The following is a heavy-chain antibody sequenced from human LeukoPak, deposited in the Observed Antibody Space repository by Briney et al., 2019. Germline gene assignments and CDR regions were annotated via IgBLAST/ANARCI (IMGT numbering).Heavy chain of an antibody. CDR2: ISYDGSNK. J-gene: IGHJ4*02. CDR3: AKDGIAAAKGY. Sequence: GGSLRLSCAASGFTFSSYAMHWVRQAPGKGLEWVAVISYDGSNKYYADSVKGRFTISRDNSKNTLYLQMNSLRAEDTAVYYCAKDGIAAAKGYWGQGTLVTVSS. CDR1: GFTFSSYA. V-gene: IGHV3-30-3*01. D-gene: IGHD6-13*01.